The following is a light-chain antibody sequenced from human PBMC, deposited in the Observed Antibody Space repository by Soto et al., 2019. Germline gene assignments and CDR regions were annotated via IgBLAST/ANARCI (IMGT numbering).Light chain of an antibody. Sequence: EIVLTQSPGTLSLSPGERATLSCRASQSVSSSYLAWYQQKPGQAPRLLIYGASSRATGIPDRFSGSGSGTDFTLTISRLEPEDFAVYYCQQYGSSVGTFGQGTKPEIK. CDR3: QQYGSSVGT. V-gene: IGKV3-20*01. J-gene: IGKJ2*01. CDR2: GAS. CDR1: QSVSSSY.